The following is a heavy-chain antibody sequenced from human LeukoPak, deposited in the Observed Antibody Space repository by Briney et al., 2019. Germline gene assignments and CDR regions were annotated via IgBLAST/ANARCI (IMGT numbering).Heavy chain of an antibody. CDR1: GFTFSSYS. J-gene: IGHJ4*02. V-gene: IGHV3-21*01. CDR3: ARANYASGSYSQYFDN. D-gene: IGHD3-10*01. CDR2: ISSSSSYI. Sequence: GGSLRLSCAASGFTFSSYSMNWVRQAPGKGLEWVSSISSSSSYIYYADSVKGRFTISRDNAKNSLYLQMNSLRAGDTAVYYCARANYASGSYSQYFDNWGQGTLVTVSS.